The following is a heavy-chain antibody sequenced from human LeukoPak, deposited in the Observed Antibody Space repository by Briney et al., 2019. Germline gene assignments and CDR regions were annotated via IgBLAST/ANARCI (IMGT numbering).Heavy chain of an antibody. Sequence: SETLSLTCAVSGAPIYTVGSFWGWIRQPPGKGLEWIGSVFYSGSANYNPSLQSRVTISVDTSRNQFSLRLSSVTPADTAVYYCARRPSWPTTSAFDIWGQGTLVTVSP. CDR2: VFYSGSA. D-gene: IGHD4-17*01. CDR3: ARRPSWPTTSAFDI. J-gene: IGHJ3*02. V-gene: IGHV4-39*01. CDR1: GAPIYTVGSF.